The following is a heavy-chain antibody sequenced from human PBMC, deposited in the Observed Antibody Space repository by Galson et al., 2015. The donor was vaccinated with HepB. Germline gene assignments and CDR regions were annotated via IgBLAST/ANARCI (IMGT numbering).Heavy chain of an antibody. Sequence: QSGAEVKKPGASVKVSCKASGYTFTSYGISWVRQAPGQGLEWMGWISAYNGNTNYAQKLQGRVTMTTDTSTSTAYMELRSLRSDDTAVYYCARDRHPYYSTSWYDAFDIWGQGTMVTVSS. CDR2: ISAYNGNT. V-gene: IGHV1-18*01. J-gene: IGHJ3*02. D-gene: IGHD6-13*01. CDR1: GYTFTSYG. CDR3: ARDRHPYYSTSWYDAFDI.